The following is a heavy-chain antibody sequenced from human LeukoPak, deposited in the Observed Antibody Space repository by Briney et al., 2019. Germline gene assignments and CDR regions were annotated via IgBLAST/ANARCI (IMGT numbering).Heavy chain of an antibody. CDR3: ARDLSWSGSPPDY. V-gene: IGHV3-30*03. J-gene: IGHJ4*02. CDR2: LSYDGSNK. D-gene: IGHD3-10*01. Sequence: PGGSLRLSCAASGFTFSSYGMHWVRQAPGKGLEWVAVLSYDGSNKYYADSVKGRFTISRDNAKNSLYLQMNSLRAEDTALYHCARDLSWSGSPPDYWGQGTLVTVSS. CDR1: GFTFSSYG.